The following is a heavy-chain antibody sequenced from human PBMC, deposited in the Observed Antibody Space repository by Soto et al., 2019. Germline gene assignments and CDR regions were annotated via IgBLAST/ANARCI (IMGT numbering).Heavy chain of an antibody. CDR1: SDSIAGENW. CDR2: IFHTGGT. D-gene: IGHD6-25*01. Sequence: QVQLQESGPGLVKPSETLSLTCTVSSDSIAGENWWSWVRQPPGMGLEWIGEIFHTGGTNYNPSLKGRVTMEVDKSKKSFSLKLISATAADTAVYYCARVFSSGSGWMYYFDFWGQGTLVSVSS. J-gene: IGHJ4*02. V-gene: IGHV4-4*02. CDR3: ARVFSSGSGWMYYFDF.